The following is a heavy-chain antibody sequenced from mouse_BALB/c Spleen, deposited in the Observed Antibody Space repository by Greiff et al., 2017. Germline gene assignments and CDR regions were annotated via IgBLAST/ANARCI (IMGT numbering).Heavy chain of an antibody. CDR1: GFTFSSFG. Sequence: EVQLVESGGGLVQPGGSRKLSCAASGFTFSSFGMHWVRQAPEKGLEWVAYISSGSSTIYYADTVKGRFTISRDNPKNTLFLQMTSLRSEDTAMYYCARSGWLLLDYWGQGTTLTVSS. J-gene: IGHJ2*01. V-gene: IGHV5-17*02. CDR2: ISSGSSTI. CDR3: ARSGWLLLDY. D-gene: IGHD2-3*01.